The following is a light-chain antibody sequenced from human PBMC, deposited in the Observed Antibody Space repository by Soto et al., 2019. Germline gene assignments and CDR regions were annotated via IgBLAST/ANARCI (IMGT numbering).Light chain of an antibody. CDR3: SSYTTSNTVV. CDR2: EVS. J-gene: IGLJ2*01. CDR1: SSDVGGYNY. Sequence: QSALTQPASVSGSPGQSITISCTGTSSDVGGYNYVSWYQQHPGKAPKLMIYEVSNRPSGVSNRFSGSKSGNTASLTISGLQAADEADYYCSSYTTSNTVVFGGGTKLTVL. V-gene: IGLV2-14*01.